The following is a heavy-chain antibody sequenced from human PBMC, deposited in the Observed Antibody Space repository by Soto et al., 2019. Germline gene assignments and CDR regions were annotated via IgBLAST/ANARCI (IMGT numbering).Heavy chain of an antibody. CDR3: AKSSVSYYYMDV. Sequence: VQLVESGGGLVQPGRSLRLSCAASGFTFDDYAMHWVRQAPGKGLEWVSGISWNSGSIGYADSVKGRFTISRDNAKNSLYLQMNSLRAEDTALYYCAKSSVSYYYMDVWGKGTTVTVSS. CDR1: GFTFDDYA. J-gene: IGHJ6*03. V-gene: IGHV3-9*01. D-gene: IGHD2-8*01. CDR2: ISWNSGSI.